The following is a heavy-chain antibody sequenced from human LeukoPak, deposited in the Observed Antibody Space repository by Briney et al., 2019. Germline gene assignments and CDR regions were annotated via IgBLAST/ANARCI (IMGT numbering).Heavy chain of an antibody. Sequence: PGGSLRLSCAASGFTFSSYVMNWVRQAPGKGLEWVSYISTSVSTIYYADSVKGRFTISRDNARNSLYLQMNSLRAEDTAVYYCARAGRNFDYWGQGTLVTVSS. CDR2: ISTSVSTI. J-gene: IGHJ4*02. CDR1: GFTFSSYV. D-gene: IGHD1-26*01. CDR3: ARAGRNFDY. V-gene: IGHV3-48*03.